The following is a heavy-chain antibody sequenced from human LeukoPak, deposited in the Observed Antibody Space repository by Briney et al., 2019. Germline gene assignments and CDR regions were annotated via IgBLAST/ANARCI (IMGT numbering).Heavy chain of an antibody. Sequence: SGGTLRLSCAASGFTFSSYGMSWVRQAPGKGLEWVSAISGSGGSTYYADSVKGRFTISRDNSKNTLYLQMNSLRAEDTAVYYCARGVYVLLWFGELRISWFDPWGQGTLVTVSS. J-gene: IGHJ5*02. CDR1: GFTFSSYG. D-gene: IGHD3-10*01. CDR2: ISGSGGST. V-gene: IGHV3-23*01. CDR3: ARGVYVLLWFGELRISWFDP.